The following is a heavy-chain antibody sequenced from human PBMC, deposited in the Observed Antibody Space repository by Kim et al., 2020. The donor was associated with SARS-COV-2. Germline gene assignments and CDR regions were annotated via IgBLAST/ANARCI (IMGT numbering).Heavy chain of an antibody. CDR2: IYYSGST. J-gene: IGHJ4*02. D-gene: IGHD3-10*01. V-gene: IGHV4-59*08. Sequence: SETLSLTCTVSGGSISSYYWSWIRQPPGKGLEWIGYIYYSGSTNYNPSLKSRVTISVDTSKNQFSLKLSSVTAADTAVYYCASSQYYYGSGSFDYWGQGTLVTVSS. CDR3: ASSQYYYGSGSFDY. CDR1: GGSISSYY.